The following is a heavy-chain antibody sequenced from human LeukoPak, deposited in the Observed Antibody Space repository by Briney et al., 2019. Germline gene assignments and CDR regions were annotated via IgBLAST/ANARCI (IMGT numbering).Heavy chain of an antibody. CDR1: GYFFTGYY. J-gene: IGHJ6*03. Sequence: GASVKVSCKASGYFFTGYYIHWVRQAPGQGLEWMGWINPNSGVTKYAQKFQGRVTMTMDTSINTAYMEMSRLRSDDTAVYYCARGAITLIVPKDMDVWGKGTTVIVSS. CDR2: INPNSGVT. D-gene: IGHD3-22*01. V-gene: IGHV1-2*02. CDR3: ARGAITLIVPKDMDV.